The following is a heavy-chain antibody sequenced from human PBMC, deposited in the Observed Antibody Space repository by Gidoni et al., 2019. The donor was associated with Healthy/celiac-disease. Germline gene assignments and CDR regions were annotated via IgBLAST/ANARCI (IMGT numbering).Heavy chain of an antibody. CDR3: TTDRNDYYDSAPAFDI. V-gene: IGHV3-15*01. CDR2: IKSKTDGGTT. J-gene: IGHJ3*02. D-gene: IGHD3-22*01. CDR1: GFTVSNAW. Sequence: EVHLVESGGGLVKPGGSLRLSCAASGFTVSNAWMSWVRQAPGKGLEWVGRIKSKTDGGTTDYAAPVKGRFTISRDDSKNTLYLQMNSLKTEDTAVYYCTTDRNDYYDSAPAFDIWGQGTMVTVSS.